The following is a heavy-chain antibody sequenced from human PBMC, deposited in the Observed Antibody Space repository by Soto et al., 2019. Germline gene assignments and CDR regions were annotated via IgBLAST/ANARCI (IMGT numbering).Heavy chain of an antibody. Sequence: PSETLSLTCTVACGSISGYYCSWIRQPPGKGLEWIGYIYYSGSTNYNPSLKSRVTISVDTSKNQFSLKLSSVTAADSAVYSCARTTLCRDFGNWGEGTLVNVS. CDR2: IYYSGST. V-gene: IGHV4-59*08. D-gene: IGHD2-15*01. CDR1: CGSISGYY. CDR3: ARTTLCRDFGN. J-gene: IGHJ4*02.